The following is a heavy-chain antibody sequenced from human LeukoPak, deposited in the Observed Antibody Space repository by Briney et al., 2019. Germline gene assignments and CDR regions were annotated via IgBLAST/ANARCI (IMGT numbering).Heavy chain of an antibody. CDR2: ISAYNGNT. CDR3: ARVAGGRGVIDAVGY. CDR1: GYTFTSYG. V-gene: IGHV1-18*01. J-gene: IGHJ4*02. D-gene: IGHD3-10*01. Sequence: ASVTLSFTASGYTFTSYGISWVRHAPGQGLEWMGWISAYNGNTNYAQKLQGRVTMTTDTSTSTAYMELRSLRSDDTAVYYCARVAGGRGVIDAVGYWGQGTLVTVSS.